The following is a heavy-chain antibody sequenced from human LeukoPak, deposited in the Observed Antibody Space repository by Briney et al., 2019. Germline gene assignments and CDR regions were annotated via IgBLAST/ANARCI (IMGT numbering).Heavy chain of an antibody. CDR2: IYSGGTT. V-gene: IGHV3-66*01. J-gene: IGHJ4*02. D-gene: IGHD5-12*01. CDR1: GFTFSSYG. Sequence: GGSLRLSCAASGFTFSSYGMSWVRQAPGKGLEWVSVIYSGGTTYYADSVKGRFTISRDNSKNTLYLQMNSLRAEDTAVYYCARDLPWLSWGQGTLVTVSS. CDR3: ARDLPWLS.